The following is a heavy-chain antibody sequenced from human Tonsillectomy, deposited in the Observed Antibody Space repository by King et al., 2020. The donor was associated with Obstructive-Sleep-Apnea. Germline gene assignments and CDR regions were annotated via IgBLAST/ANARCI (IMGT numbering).Heavy chain of an antibody. CDR3: ARPYDYYDSSGYYPDAFDI. J-gene: IGHJ3*02. V-gene: IGHV1-18*01. D-gene: IGHD3-22*01. CDR1: GYTFTSYG. Sequence: VQLVESGAEVKKPGASVKVSCKASGYTFTSYGISWVRQAPGQGLEWMGWISAYNGNTNYAQKLQGRVTMTTDTSTSTAYMELRNLRSDDTAVYYCARPYDYYDSSGYYPDAFDIWGQGTMVTVSS. CDR2: ISAYNGNT.